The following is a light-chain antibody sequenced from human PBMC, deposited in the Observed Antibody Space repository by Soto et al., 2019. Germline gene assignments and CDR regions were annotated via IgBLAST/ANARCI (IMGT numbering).Light chain of an antibody. V-gene: IGLV2-14*01. Sequence: QSALTQPASVSGSPGQSITISCTGTSSDVGGYNYVSWYQQHPGKAPKLMIYEVSNRPSGVSNRFSGSKSGNTASLTISGLQADDEADYFCYSYTASDIWVFGGGTKVTVL. CDR3: YSYTASDIWV. CDR1: SSDVGGYNY. CDR2: EVS. J-gene: IGLJ3*02.